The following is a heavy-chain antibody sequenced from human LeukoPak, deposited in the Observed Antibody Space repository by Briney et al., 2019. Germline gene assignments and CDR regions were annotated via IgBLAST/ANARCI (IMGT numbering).Heavy chain of an antibody. D-gene: IGHD3-10*01. Sequence: MSGGSLRLSCAASGFTFSNAWMSWVRQAPGKGLEWVGRIKSKTDGGTTDYAAPVKGRFTISRDDSKNTLYLQMNSLKTEDTAVYYCTTDYGSGSYPLSYFDYCGQATLATVS. CDR1: GFTFSNAW. CDR2: IKSKTDGGTT. CDR3: TTDYGSGSYPLSYFDY. V-gene: IGHV3-15*01. J-gene: IGHJ4*02.